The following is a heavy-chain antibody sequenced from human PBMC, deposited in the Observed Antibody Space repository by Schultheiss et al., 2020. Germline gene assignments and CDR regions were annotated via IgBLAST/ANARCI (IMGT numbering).Heavy chain of an antibody. CDR3: ARSRPVLEWLLLVYYYGMDV. V-gene: IGHV4-4*07. Sequence: SETLSLTFTVSGGSISSYYWSWIRQPAGKGLEWIGRIYTSGSTNYNPSLKSRVTMSVDTSKNQFSLKLSSVTAADTAVYYCARSRPVLEWLLLVYYYGMDVWGQWTTVTVSS. D-gene: IGHD3-3*01. CDR1: GGSISSYY. J-gene: IGHJ6*02. CDR2: IYTSGST.